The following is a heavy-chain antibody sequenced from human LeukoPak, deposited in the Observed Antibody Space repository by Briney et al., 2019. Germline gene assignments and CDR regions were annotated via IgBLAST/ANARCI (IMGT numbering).Heavy chain of an antibody. CDR3: AKWENQLLYVDHAFDI. D-gene: IGHD2-2*02. J-gene: IGHJ3*02. CDR1: GFSFGSYG. Sequence: PGGSLRLSCAASGFSFGSYGIHWVRQAPGKGLEWVAVISHEGSQTYYADSVRGRFTISRDNSKNTLYLQMNSLRAEDTAVYYCAKWENQLLYVDHAFDIWGQGTMVTVSS. CDR2: ISHEGSQT. V-gene: IGHV3-30*18.